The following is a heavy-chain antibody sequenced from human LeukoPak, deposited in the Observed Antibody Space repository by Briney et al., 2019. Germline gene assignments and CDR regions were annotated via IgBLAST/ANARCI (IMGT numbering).Heavy chain of an antibody. CDR2: IYYTGST. D-gene: IGHD3-22*01. CDR1: GDSSTTSSYH. CDR3: ARLETYDSTLDY. V-gene: IGHV4-39*01. J-gene: IGHJ4*02. Sequence: PSETLSLTSTFSGDSSTTSSYHWRWIGQPPAKGLECSGNIYYTGSTYYNPSLKSRVTISVDTSKNQFSLWLSSVTAADTAVYYCARLETYDSTLDYWGQGTLVTVSS.